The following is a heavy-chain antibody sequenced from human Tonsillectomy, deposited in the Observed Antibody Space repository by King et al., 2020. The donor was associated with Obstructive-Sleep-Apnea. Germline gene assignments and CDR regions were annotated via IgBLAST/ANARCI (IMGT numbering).Heavy chain of an antibody. CDR2: INTRGTT. V-gene: IGHV3-23*04. CDR3: AKEGGGSGIYWVDS. D-gene: IGHD3-10*01. CDR1: GFTFSNYA. Sequence: VQLVESGGGMVQPGGSLRLSCLVSGFTFSNYAIRWVRQAPGKGLEWVSAINTRGTTFYAASVRGRFTISRDNPKYTVNLQVTSLRAEDTALYYCAKEGGGSGIYWVDSWGQGTLVTVSS. J-gene: IGHJ4*02.